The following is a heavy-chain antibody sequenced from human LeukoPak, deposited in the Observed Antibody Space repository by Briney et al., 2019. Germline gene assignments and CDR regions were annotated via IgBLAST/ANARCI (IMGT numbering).Heavy chain of an antibody. V-gene: IGHV3-74*01. Sequence: GSLRFSCAASGFTCSSYWRHWVRQVQGKGLVWVSRITSEGSSTSYADSVKGRFTISRDNAKNTLYLQMNSLRAEDTAVYYCARGSSVVALDWGQGTLVTVSS. CDR3: ARGSSVVALD. CDR2: ITSEGSST. D-gene: IGHD2-15*01. J-gene: IGHJ4*02. CDR1: GFTCSSYW.